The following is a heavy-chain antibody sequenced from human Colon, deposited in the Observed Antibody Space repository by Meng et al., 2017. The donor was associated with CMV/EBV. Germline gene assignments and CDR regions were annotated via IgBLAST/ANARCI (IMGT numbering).Heavy chain of an antibody. V-gene: IGHV4-38-2*02. CDR3: ARVLIVGDYADAFDI. CDR1: GYSISSGYY. CDR2: IYDSGST. J-gene: IGHJ3*02. Sequence: SETLSLTCTVSGYSISSGYYWGWIRQPPGKGLEWIGSIYDSGSTYYNPSLKSRVTILVDTSKNQFSLKLSSVTAADTAVYYCARVLIVGDYADAFDIWGQGTRVTVSS. D-gene: IGHD1-26*01.